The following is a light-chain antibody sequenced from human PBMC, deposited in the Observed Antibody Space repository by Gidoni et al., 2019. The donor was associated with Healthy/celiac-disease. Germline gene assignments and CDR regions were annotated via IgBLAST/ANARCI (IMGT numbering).Light chain of an antibody. CDR1: QSVLYSFNNKNY. J-gene: IGKJ5*01. CDR3: QQYYSPIT. V-gene: IGKV4-1*01. Sequence: DIVMTQSPDSLAVSLGERATINCKSSQSVLYSFNNKNYLAWYQQKPGQHPKRLIYWSSTRESGVPDRFSGSGSGTDFTLTISSLQAEDVAVYYCQQYYSPITFGQGTRLEIK. CDR2: WSS.